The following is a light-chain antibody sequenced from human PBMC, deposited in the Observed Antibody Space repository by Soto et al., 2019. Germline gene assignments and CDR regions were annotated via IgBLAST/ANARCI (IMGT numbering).Light chain of an antibody. V-gene: IGLV1-44*01. CDR2: NNN. Sequence: QSVLTQPPSASGTPGQRGTIFCSGSSPNIGKSYVYWYQQLPGTAPKLLIHNNNHRPSGVPDRFSGSKSGTSASLAISGLQSEDEADYYCAAWDDSLNGWVFGGGTKVTVL. CDR3: AAWDDSLNGWV. J-gene: IGLJ3*02. CDR1: SPNIGKSY.